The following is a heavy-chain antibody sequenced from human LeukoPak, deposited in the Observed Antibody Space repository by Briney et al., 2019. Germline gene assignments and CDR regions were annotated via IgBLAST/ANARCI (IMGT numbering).Heavy chain of an antibody. J-gene: IGHJ5*02. D-gene: IGHD2-2*01. CDR3: AKEKDIVVVPAAQPFDP. Sequence: PGGSLRLSCAASGFTFSSYGMHWVRQAPGKGLEWVAFIRYDGSNKYYADSVKGRLTISRDNSKNTVYMQMNSLRGEDTDVYYCAKEKDIVVVPAAQPFDPWGQGTLVTVSS. CDR2: IRYDGSNK. CDR1: GFTFSSYG. V-gene: IGHV3-30*02.